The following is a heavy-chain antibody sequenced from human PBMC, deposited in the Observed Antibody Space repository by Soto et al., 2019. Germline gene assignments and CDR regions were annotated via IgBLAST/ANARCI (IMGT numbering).Heavy chain of an antibody. V-gene: IGHV3-30*18. Sequence: QVQLVESGGGVVQPGRSLRLSCAASGFTFSNYGMHWVRRAPGKGLEWVAVISYDGSNKYYADSVKGRFTISRDKSKNTLYLQMNSLRAEDTAVYYCAKGYRGGGNLDAFDIWGQGTMVTVSS. CDR2: ISYDGSNK. CDR3: AKGYRGGGNLDAFDI. J-gene: IGHJ3*02. D-gene: IGHD5-18*01. CDR1: GFTFSNYG.